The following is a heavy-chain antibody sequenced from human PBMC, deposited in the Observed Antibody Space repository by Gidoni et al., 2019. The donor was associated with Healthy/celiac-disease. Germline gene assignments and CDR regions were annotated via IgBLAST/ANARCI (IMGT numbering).Heavy chain of an antibody. CDR1: GGSISSGGYY. CDR2: IYYSGST. CDR3: ARGGAAALKSPYYFDY. D-gene: IGHD6-13*01. J-gene: IGHJ4*02. Sequence: QVQLQESGPGLVKPSQPLSLTCTVSGGSISSGGYYWSWIRQHPGKGLEWIGYIYYSGSTYYNPSLKSRVTISVDTSKNQFSLKLSSVTAADTAVYYCARGGAAALKSPYYFDYWGQGTLVTVSS. V-gene: IGHV4-31*03.